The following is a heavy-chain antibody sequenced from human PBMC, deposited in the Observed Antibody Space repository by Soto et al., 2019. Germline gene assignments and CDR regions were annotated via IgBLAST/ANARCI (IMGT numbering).Heavy chain of an antibody. Sequence: SGTLSLTCTVPGDSIISRSYYFCCIRQPPGKGLELIGSVYYSGSTYNNPSLRSRVSMSIDTSKDQFSLKLKSVTAADTALYFCARQRTSVVTQAYFDVWGPGSLVTVSS. V-gene: IGHV4-39*01. CDR2: VYYSGST. CDR1: GDSIISRSYY. D-gene: IGHD2-21*02. CDR3: ARQRTSVVTQAYFDV. J-gene: IGHJ4*02.